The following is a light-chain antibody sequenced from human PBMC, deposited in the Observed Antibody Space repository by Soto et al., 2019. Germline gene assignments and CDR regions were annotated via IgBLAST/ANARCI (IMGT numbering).Light chain of an antibody. CDR1: FSNIGSNF. Sequence: QSVLTQPPSASGTPGQTVTISCSGRFSNIGSNFIYWYQHLPGTAPKLLIYRNNERPSGVPDRFSASKSGTSASLAISGLRSEDEADYNCAAGDDSLSGVVFGGGTKLTVL. J-gene: IGLJ3*02. CDR2: RNN. CDR3: AAGDDSLSGVV. V-gene: IGLV1-47*01.